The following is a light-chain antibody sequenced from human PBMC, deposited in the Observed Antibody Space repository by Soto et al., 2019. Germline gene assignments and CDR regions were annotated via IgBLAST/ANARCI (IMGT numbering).Light chain of an antibody. CDR1: QSVSSSS. V-gene: IGKV3-20*01. CDR3: LQFDNSPLYT. Sequence: EIGLTQSPGTLSLSPGERATLSCRASQSVSSSSLAWYQHKPGQAPRLLIYGASSRATGIPDRFSGSGSGTDFSLTISRLQPEDFAVYYCLQFDNSPLYTFGQGTKLEIK. J-gene: IGKJ2*01. CDR2: GAS.